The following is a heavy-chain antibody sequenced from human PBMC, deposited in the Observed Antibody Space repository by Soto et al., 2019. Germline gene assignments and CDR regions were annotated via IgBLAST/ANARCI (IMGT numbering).Heavy chain of an antibody. CDR3: ARGGRFLWSGWLNY. J-gene: IGHJ4*02. V-gene: IGHV4-34*01. CDR2: INHSGST. CDR1: GGSFSGYY. D-gene: IGHD3-10*01. Sequence: QVQLQQWGAGLLKPSETLSLTCAVYGGSFSGYYWSWIRQPPGKGLEWIGEINHSGSTNYNPSLKSRVTISVDTSKNQFSLKLSSVTAADTAVYYCARGGRFLWSGWLNYWGQGTLVTVSS.